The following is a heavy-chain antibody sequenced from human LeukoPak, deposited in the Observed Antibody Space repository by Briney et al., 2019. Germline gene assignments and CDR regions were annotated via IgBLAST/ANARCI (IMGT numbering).Heavy chain of an antibody. CDR1: GYTFTNYW. J-gene: IGHJ4*02. V-gene: IGHV5-10-1*01. D-gene: IGHD4-17*01. CDR3: ATGASKVTTDFANY. CDR2: IDPSDSYT. Sequence: GESLKISCKGSGYTFTNYWISWVRQMPGKGLECMGRIDPSDSYTKYSPSFEGHVTISVDKSITTAFLQWNSLKASDTAMYYCATGASKVTTDFANYWGQGTLVAVSS.